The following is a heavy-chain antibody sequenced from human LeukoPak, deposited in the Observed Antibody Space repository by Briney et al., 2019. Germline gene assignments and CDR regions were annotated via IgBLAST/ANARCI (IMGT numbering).Heavy chain of an antibody. Sequence: GRSLRLSCAASGFTFDDYAMHWVRQTPGKGLEWVSGISWNSGSIGYADSVKGRFTISRDNAKNSLHLQMNSLRAEDTALYYCAKEWGRGAFDIWGQGSMVTVSS. J-gene: IGHJ3*02. CDR2: ISWNSGSI. V-gene: IGHV3-9*01. CDR3: AKEWGRGAFDI. D-gene: IGHD3-16*01. CDR1: GFTFDDYA.